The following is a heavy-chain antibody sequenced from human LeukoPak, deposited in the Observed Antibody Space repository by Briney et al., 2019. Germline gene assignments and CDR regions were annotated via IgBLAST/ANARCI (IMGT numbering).Heavy chain of an antibody. CDR2: INHSGST. V-gene: IGHV4-34*01. CDR1: GGSFSGYY. D-gene: IGHD3-22*01. Sequence: HSETLSLTCAVYGGSFSGYYWSWIRQPPGKGLEWIGEINHSGSTNYNPSLKSRVTISVDTSKNQFSLKLSSVTAADTAVYYCARGWVMHYYDSSGYYYDYWGQGTLVTVSS. J-gene: IGHJ4*02. CDR3: ARGWVMHYYDSSGYYYDY.